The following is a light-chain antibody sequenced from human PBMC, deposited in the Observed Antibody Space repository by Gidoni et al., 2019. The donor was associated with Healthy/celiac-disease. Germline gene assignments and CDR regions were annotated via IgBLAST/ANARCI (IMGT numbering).Light chain of an antibody. CDR3: SSYTSSSTL. V-gene: IGLV2-14*01. J-gene: IGLJ2*01. Sequence: HSALPQPASVSGSPGQSITISCTGTSSDVGGYNYVSWYQQHPGKAPKLMIYDVSNRPSGVSNRFSGSKSGNTASLTISGLQAEDEADYYCSSYTSSSTLFGGGTKLTVL. CDR2: DVS. CDR1: SSDVGGYNY.